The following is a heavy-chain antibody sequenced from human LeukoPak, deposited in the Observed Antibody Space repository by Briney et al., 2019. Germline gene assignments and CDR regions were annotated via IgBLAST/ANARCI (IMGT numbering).Heavy chain of an antibody. Sequence: GGSLRLSCAASGFTFSDYYMSWIRQAPGKGLEWVSYISSGSSYTNYADSVKGRFTISRDNAKNSLYLQMNSLRAEDTAVYYCARARSSGSHGDYWGQGTLVTVSS. CDR3: ARARSSGSHGDY. D-gene: IGHD6-19*01. V-gene: IGHV3-11*05. CDR2: ISSGSSYT. CDR1: GFTFSDYY. J-gene: IGHJ4*02.